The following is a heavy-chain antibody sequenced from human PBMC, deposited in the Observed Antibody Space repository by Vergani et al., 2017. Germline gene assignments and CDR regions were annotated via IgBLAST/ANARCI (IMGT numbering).Heavy chain of an antibody. D-gene: IGHD6-13*01. J-gene: IGHJ4*02. CDR1: GFTFSSYG. CDR2: ISYDGSNK. V-gene: IGHV3-30*03. Sequence: QVQLVESGGGVVQPGRSLRLSCAASGFTFSSYGMHWVRQAPGKGLEWVAVISYDGSNKYYADSVKGRFTISRDNSKNTLYQQMNSLRAEDTAVYYCAYMGIAAATQGYWGQGTLVTVSS. CDR3: AYMGIAAATQGY.